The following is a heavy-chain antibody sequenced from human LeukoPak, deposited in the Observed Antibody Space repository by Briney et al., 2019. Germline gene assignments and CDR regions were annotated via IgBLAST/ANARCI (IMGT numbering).Heavy chain of an antibody. Sequence: PGGPLRLSCAASGFTFNNYAMSWVRQAPGKGLEWVSAISGSGGSTYYTDSVTGRLTISRDNSKNTLYLQMNSLRAEDTALYYCASLDYFDSSDYGDYWGQGTLVTVSS. D-gene: IGHD3-22*01. CDR2: ISGSGGST. V-gene: IGHV3-23*01. J-gene: IGHJ4*02. CDR3: ASLDYFDSSDYGDY. CDR1: GFTFNNYA.